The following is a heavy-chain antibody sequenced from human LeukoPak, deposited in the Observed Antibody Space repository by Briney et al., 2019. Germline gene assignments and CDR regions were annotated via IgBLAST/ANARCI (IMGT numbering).Heavy chain of an antibody. CDR3: ARAFGYNYIFDY. CDR1: GFTFSSYS. J-gene: IGHJ4*02. Sequence: GGSLRLSCAATGFTFSSYSMNWVRQAPGKGLEWVSSISSSSSYIYYADSVKGRFTISRDNAMNSLYLQMNSLRAEDTAVYYCARAFGYNYIFDYWGQGTLATVSS. CDR2: ISSSSSYI. V-gene: IGHV3-21*01. D-gene: IGHD5-24*01.